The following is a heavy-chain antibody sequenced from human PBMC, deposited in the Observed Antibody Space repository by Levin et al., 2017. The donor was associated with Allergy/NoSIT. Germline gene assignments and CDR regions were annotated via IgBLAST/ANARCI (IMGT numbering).Heavy chain of an antibody. D-gene: IGHD1-1*01. Sequence: KVSCKASGYSFTTYWIGWVRQVPGKGLEWMGIIYPGDSDIRYSPSFQGQVTISVDKSISIAYLQWSSLKASDTAMYYCARPSRADNNAFDIWGQGTMVIVSS. V-gene: IGHV5-51*01. CDR1: GYSFTTYW. J-gene: IGHJ3*02. CDR2: IYPGDSDI. CDR3: ARPSRADNNAFDI.